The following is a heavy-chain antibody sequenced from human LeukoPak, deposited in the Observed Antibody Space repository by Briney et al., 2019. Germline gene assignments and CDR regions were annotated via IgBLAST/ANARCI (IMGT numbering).Heavy chain of an antibody. CDR1: GGSISRYY. D-gene: IGHD4-23*01. CDR2: FYYSGTA. Sequence: PSETLSLTCTVSGGSISRYYWSWIRQPPGKGLEWIGYFYYSGTANYNPSLKRRVTISLDPSKSQFPGRLRSVPAADTAVYYCARGRWQLPTYFDYWGQGTLVTVSS. V-gene: IGHV4-59*01. J-gene: IGHJ4*02. CDR3: ARGRWQLPTYFDY.